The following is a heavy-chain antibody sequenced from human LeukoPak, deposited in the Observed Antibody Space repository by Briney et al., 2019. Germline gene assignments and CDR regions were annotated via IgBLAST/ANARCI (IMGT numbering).Heavy chain of an antibody. V-gene: IGHV1-2*06. D-gene: IGHD3-16*01. J-gene: IGHJ3*02. CDR1: GFSFTAHY. CDR3: ARSLWVITSHDAFDI. CDR2: TDPDNIGT. Sequence: GASVKVSCKTSGFSFTAHYLHWIRQAPGQGLEWMGQTDPDNIGTKYAPKFQGRVTMTRDTSISTAYMELSRLRSDDTAVYYCARSLWVITSHDAFDIWGQGTMVTVSS.